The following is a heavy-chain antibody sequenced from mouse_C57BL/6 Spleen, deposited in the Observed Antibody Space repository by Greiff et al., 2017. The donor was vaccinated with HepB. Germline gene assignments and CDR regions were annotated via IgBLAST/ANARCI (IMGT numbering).Heavy chain of an antibody. J-gene: IGHJ3*01. Sequence: QVQLKQPGAELVRPGSSVKLSCKASGYTFTSYWMHWVKQRPIQGLEWIGNIDPSDSETHYNQKFKDKATLTVDKSSSTAYMQLSSLTSEDSAVYYCARGGLYYGNYGAYWGQGTLVTVSA. D-gene: IGHD2-1*01. CDR3: ARGGLYYGNYGAY. CDR1: GYTFTSYW. V-gene: IGHV1-52*01. CDR2: IDPSDSET.